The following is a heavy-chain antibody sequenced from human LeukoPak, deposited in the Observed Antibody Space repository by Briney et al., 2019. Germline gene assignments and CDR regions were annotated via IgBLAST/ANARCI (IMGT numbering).Heavy chain of an antibody. Sequence: SETLSLTCTVSGVSISSYYWSWIRQPAGKGLEWIGRIYSSGSTNDNPSLKSRVTISLDKSRNQFSLKLSSVTAADTAVYYCARDRRDRDNDIAYYFDYRGQGTQVIVSS. CDR1: GVSISSYY. CDR2: IYSSGST. J-gene: IGHJ4*02. CDR3: ARDRRDRDNDIAYYFDY. D-gene: IGHD5-24*01. V-gene: IGHV4-4*07.